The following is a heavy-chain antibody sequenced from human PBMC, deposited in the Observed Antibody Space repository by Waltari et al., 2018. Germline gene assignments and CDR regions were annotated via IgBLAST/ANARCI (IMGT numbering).Heavy chain of an antibody. Sequence: QVQLQESGPGLVKPSETLSLTCAVSGYSISSGYYWGWIRKPPGKGLEWIGSIYHSGSTYYHPSLKSRVTISVDTSKNQFSLKLSSVTAADTAVYYCVLTIHYGMDVWGQGTTVTVSS. CDR3: VLTIHYGMDV. V-gene: IGHV4-38-2*01. CDR1: GYSISSGYY. CDR2: IYHSGST. J-gene: IGHJ6*02. D-gene: IGHD3-3*01.